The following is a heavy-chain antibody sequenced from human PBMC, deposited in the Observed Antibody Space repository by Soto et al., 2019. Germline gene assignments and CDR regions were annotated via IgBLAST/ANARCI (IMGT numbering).Heavy chain of an antibody. CDR1: GYTFTNYG. Sequence: QVQLVQSGPEVKKPGASVKVSCKTSGYTFTNYGISWVRQAPGQGLEWMGWISTDKGKTNYAQKFQGRVTMTTHTSTSTAYMELTSLRSDDTAVYYCATRSPAFDYWGQGTLVTVSS. CDR2: ISTDKGKT. CDR3: ATRSPAFDY. V-gene: IGHV1-18*01. J-gene: IGHJ4*02.